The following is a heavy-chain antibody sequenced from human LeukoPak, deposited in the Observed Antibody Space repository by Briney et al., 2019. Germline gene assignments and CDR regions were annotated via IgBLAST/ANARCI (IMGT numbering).Heavy chain of an antibody. V-gene: IGHV4-61*01. D-gene: IGHD5-12*01. CDR2: IYYSGST. J-gene: IGHJ4*02. CDR3: ASSGVLFLIDY. CDR1: GGSISSGSYY. Sequence: PSETLSLTCTVSGGSISSGSYYWSWIRQPPGKGLEWIGYIYYSGSTNYNPSLKSRVTISVDTSKNQFSLKLSSVTAADTAVYYCASSGVLFLIDYWGQGTLVTVSS.